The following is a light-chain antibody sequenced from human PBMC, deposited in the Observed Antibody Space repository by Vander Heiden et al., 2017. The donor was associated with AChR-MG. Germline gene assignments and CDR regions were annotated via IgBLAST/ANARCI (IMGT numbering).Light chain of an antibody. CDR3: CSYAGSSTWV. CDR2: EDT. CDR1: RSDVGSKNL. J-gene: IGLJ3*02. V-gene: IGLV2-23*01. Sequence: QSALTQPASVSGPPGQSLTISCTGLRSDVGSKNLGSWYQQYPGKAPQRRIWEDTKRPSGVSNRFAASKSDNTASLTISGLQAEDEADDYCCSYAGSSTWVFGGGTKLTVL.